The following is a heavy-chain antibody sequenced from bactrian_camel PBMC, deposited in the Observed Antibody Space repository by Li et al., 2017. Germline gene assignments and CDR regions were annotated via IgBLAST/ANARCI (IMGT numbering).Heavy chain of an antibody. CDR1: GITFSSTYA. J-gene: IGHJ4*01. V-gene: IGHV3S1*01. D-gene: IGHD6*01. CDR3: AAGPWYTDEYKY. Sequence: QVQLVESGGGLVHPGGSLRLSCVASGITFSSTYAIAWVRQVPGKGLEWVSGINSRTDDSTVYSESVKGRFTISIDNAKNTVYLQILTLKSEDTALYYCAAGPWYTDEYKYWGQGTQVTVS. CDR2: INSRTDDST.